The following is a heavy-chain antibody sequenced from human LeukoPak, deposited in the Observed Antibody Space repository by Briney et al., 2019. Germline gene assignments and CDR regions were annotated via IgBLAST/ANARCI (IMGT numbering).Heavy chain of an antibody. D-gene: IGHD2-8*01. CDR2: ISSSGSAI. CDR3: ARGGMGANSQEYFYYGMDV. J-gene: IGHJ6*02. Sequence: SGGSLRLSCAASGFTFSSYEMNWVRQAPGKGLEWVSFISSSGSAIHYADSVRGRFTISRDNAKNSLYLQMNSLRAEDTAVYYCARGGMGANSQEYFYYGMDVWGQGTTVTVSS. V-gene: IGHV3-48*03. CDR1: GFTFSSYE.